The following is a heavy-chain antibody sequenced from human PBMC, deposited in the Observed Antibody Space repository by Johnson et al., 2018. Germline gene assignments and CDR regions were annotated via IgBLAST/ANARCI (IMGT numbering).Heavy chain of an antibody. CDR3: AGGPRVTSLGVTHHPGYGAFHI. J-gene: IGHJ3*02. V-gene: IGHV5-51*01. D-gene: IGHD3-3*01. CDR2: IKPGDSDG. CDR1: GYGFTSYW. Sequence: EVQLLESGAELKKPGQSLKISCQASGYGFTSYWIGWVRQTPDKGLEYMGVIKPGDSDGRYSPSFHGQVTISADKSVSTVYLHWRSLKASDSAIYYCAGGPRVTSLGVTHHPGYGAFHIWGQGTVVTVSS.